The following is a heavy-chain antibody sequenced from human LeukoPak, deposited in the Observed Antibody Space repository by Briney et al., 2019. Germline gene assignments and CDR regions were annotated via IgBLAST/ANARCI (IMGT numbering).Heavy chain of an antibody. CDR1: GGSISSSGSY. CDR2: INHSGST. V-gene: IGHV4-39*07. Sequence: SETLSLTCTVSGGSISSSGSYWGWIRQPPGKGLEWIGEINHSGSTNYNPSLKSRVTISVDTSKNQFSLKLSSVTAADTAVYYCASLTKYYYDSSGPLLWGQGTLVTVSS. CDR3: ASLTKYYYDSSGPLL. D-gene: IGHD3-22*01. J-gene: IGHJ4*02.